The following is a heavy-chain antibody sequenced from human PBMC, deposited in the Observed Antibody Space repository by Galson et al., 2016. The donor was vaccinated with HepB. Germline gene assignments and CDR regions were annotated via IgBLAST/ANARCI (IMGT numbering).Heavy chain of an antibody. V-gene: IGHV3-53*01. Sequence: SLRLFCAASGFSVSSKYMSWVRQIPGKGLEWVSVIYSGGSTFYADSVKGRFTISRDNVKNTVYLQMNSVTDEDTAVYYCARSPSNWFGPSTFDIWGQGTMVIVSS. CDR3: ARSPSNWFGPSTFDI. D-gene: IGHD6-13*01. J-gene: IGHJ3*02. CDR2: IYSGGST. CDR1: GFSVSSKY.